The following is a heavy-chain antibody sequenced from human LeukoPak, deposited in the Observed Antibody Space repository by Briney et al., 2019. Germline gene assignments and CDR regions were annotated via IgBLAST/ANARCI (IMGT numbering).Heavy chain of an antibody. V-gene: IGHV4-34*01. J-gene: IGHJ6*02. D-gene: IGHD2-2*01. CDR1: GGSFSGYY. Sequence: SETLSLTCAVYGGSFSGYYWSWIRQPPGNGLEWIGDINHSGSTNYNPSLKSRVTISVDTSKNQFSLKLSSVTAADTAVYYCARDDIVVVPALGMDVWGQGTTVTVSS. CDR2: INHSGST. CDR3: ARDDIVVVPALGMDV.